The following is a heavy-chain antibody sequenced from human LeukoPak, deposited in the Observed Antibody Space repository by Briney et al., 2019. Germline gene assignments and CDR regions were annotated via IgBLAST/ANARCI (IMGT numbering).Heavy chain of an antibody. CDR2: INPNSGGT. Sequence: GASVKVSXKASGYTFTGYYMHWVRQAPGQGLEWMGWINPNSGGTNYAQKFQGRVTVTRDTSISTAYMELSRLRSDDTAVYYCARLSAVVVPAYWGQGTLVTVSS. J-gene: IGHJ4*02. V-gene: IGHV1-2*02. D-gene: IGHD2-2*01. CDR3: ARLSAVVVPAY. CDR1: GYTFTGYY.